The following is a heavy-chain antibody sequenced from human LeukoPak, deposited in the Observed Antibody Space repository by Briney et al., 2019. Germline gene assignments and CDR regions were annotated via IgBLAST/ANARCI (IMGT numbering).Heavy chain of an antibody. CDR3: ASAANYDSSGGPFDY. D-gene: IGHD3-22*01. Sequence: GRSLRLSCAASGFTFSSYAMHWVRQAPGKGLEWVAVISYDGSNKYYADSVKGRFTISRDNSKNTLYLQMNSLRAEDTAVYYCASAANYDSSGGPFDYWGQGTLVTVSS. V-gene: IGHV3-30-3*01. CDR2: ISYDGSNK. J-gene: IGHJ4*02. CDR1: GFTFSSYA.